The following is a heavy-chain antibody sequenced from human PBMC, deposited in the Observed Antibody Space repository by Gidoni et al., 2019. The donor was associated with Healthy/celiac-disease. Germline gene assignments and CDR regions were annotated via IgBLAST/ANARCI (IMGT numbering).Heavy chain of an antibody. J-gene: IGHJ5*02. D-gene: IGHD3-10*01. V-gene: IGHV4-31*03. CDR1: GGSISSGGYY. CDR2: IYYSGST. Sequence: QVQLQESGPGLVKPYQTPSLTCIVPGGSISSGGYYWCWIRQHPGKGLEWIGYIYYSGSTYYNPSLKSRVTISVDTSKNQFSLKLSSVTAADTAVYYCARDGRWFGEFCFDPLGQGTLVTVSS. CDR3: ARDGRWFGEFCFDP.